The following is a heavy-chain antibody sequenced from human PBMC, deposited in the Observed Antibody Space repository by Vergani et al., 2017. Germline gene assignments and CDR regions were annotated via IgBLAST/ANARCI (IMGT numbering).Heavy chain of an antibody. V-gene: IGHV1-69*15. Sequence: QVHLEQSGTEVKKPGSSVKVSCKASGVNYRSLAISWVRLAPGQGLEWMGRIVPIFEKINYAPKFQGRVTITADESTNIAYMELTSLTSDDTAIYYCANSQFTSSWPFDFWGQGTLVTVSS. D-gene: IGHD2-2*01. CDR1: GVNYRSLA. CDR2: IVPIFEKI. J-gene: IGHJ4*02. CDR3: ANSQFTSSWPFDF.